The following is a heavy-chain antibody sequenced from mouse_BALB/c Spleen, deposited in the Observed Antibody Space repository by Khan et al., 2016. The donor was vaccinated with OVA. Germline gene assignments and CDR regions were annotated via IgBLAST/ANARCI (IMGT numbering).Heavy chain of an antibody. J-gene: IGHJ1*01. CDR3: ATGASLWCFDV. CDR2: INTYTGEP. CDR1: GYTFTNYG. D-gene: IGHD6-1*01. Sequence: QIQLVQSGPELKKPGETVKISCKASGYTFTNYGMNWVKQAPGKGLKWMGWINTYTGEPTYTDDFKGRFAFSLETSASTAYLQINNLKNEDMATTFLATGASLWCFDVWGPGTPVTVSS. V-gene: IGHV9-1*02.